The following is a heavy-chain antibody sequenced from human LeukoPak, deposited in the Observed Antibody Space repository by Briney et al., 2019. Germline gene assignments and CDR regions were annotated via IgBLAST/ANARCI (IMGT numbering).Heavy chain of an antibody. CDR3: ARVGVRGVIPHDY. Sequence: PGGSLRLSCAASGFTFSSYSMNWVRQAPGKGLEWVSSISSSSSYIYYADSVKGRFTISRDNAKNSLYLQMNSLRAEDTAVYYCARVGVRGVIPHDYWGQGTLVTVSS. D-gene: IGHD3-10*01. V-gene: IGHV3-21*01. CDR1: GFTFSSYS. J-gene: IGHJ4*02. CDR2: ISSSSSYI.